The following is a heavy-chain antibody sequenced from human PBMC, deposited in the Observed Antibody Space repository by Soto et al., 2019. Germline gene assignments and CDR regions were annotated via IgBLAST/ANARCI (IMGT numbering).Heavy chain of an antibody. CDR3: ARWARWLTRHFDY. CDR2: INHSGST. J-gene: IGHJ4*02. Sequence: NPSETLSLTCAVYGGSFSGYYWSWIRQPPGKGLEWIGEINHSGSTNYNPSLKSRVTISVDTSKNQFSLKLSSVTAADTAVYYCARWARWLTRHFDYWGQGTLVTVSS. D-gene: IGHD6-19*01. CDR1: GGSFSGYY. V-gene: IGHV4-34*01.